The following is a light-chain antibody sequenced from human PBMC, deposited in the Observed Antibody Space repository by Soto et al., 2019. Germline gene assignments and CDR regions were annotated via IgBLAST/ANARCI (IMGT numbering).Light chain of an antibody. V-gene: IGLV2-14*01. CDR3: SSYTSSSPHVL. J-gene: IGLJ2*01. Sequence: QSALTQPASVSGSPGQSITISCTGTSSDVGHYNYVSWYQQHPGKAPKLMIYEVSNRPSGVSNRFSGSKSGNTASLTISGLQAEDEADYYCSSYTSSSPHVLFGGGTKVTVL. CDR2: EVS. CDR1: SSDVGHYNY.